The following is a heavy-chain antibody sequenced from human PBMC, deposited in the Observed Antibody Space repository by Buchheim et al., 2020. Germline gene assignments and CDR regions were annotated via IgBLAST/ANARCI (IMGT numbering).Heavy chain of an antibody. CDR3: VAAAIDY. J-gene: IGHJ4*02. CDR2: IQKDGSGK. CDR1: GVTFSNYW. D-gene: IGHD6-13*01. Sequence: EVQLVESGGGLVQPGGSLRLSCAGSGVTFSNYWLTWVRQAPGKGLEWVATIQKDGSGKYYVDSVKGRFTISRDDAQNSLYLKMNSLRAEDTAVYYCVAAAIDYWGQGTL. V-gene: IGHV3-7*01.